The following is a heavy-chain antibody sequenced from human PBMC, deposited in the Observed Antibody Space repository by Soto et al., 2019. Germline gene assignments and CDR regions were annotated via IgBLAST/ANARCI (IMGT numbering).Heavy chain of an antibody. CDR3: AKEGTSGLYYFDY. Sequence: GGSLRLSCAASVFTFTSYAMSWVRQAPGKGLEWVSGISATGGSTYYADSVKGRFTISRDNSRNTLYLQMNSLRAGDSAKYYCAKEGTSGLYYFDYWGPGTLVTVSS. CDR2: ISATGGST. J-gene: IGHJ4*02. D-gene: IGHD6-19*01. CDR1: VFTFTSYA. V-gene: IGHV3-23*01.